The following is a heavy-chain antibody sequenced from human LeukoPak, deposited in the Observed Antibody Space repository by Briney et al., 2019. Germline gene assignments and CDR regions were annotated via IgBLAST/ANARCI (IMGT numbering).Heavy chain of an antibody. Sequence: PGGSLRLSCAASGFSVSSNYMSWVRQAPGKGLEWVSVIYTGGNTHYADSVKGRFTISRDNAKNTLYLQMNSLRVEDTAVYYCARDWGTFRPGEGSAFDIWGQGTMVTVSS. CDR3: ARDWGTFRPGEGSAFDI. J-gene: IGHJ3*02. CDR2: IYTGGNT. V-gene: IGHV3-66*01. D-gene: IGHD3-16*01. CDR1: GFSVSSNY.